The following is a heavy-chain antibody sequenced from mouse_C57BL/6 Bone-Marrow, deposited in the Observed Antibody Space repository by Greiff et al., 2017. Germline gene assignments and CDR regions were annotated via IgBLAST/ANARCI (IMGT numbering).Heavy chain of an antibody. CDR1: GYTFTDYN. J-gene: IGHJ1*03. Sequence: EVQLQQSGPELVKPGASVKIPCKASGYTFTDYNMDWVKQSHGKSLEWIGDINPNNGGTIYNQKFKGKATLTVDKSSSTAYMELRSLTSEDTAVYYCAREYYGSSFYWYFDVWGTGTTATVSS. V-gene: IGHV1-18*01. CDR2: INPNNGGT. D-gene: IGHD1-1*01. CDR3: AREYYGSSFYWYFDV.